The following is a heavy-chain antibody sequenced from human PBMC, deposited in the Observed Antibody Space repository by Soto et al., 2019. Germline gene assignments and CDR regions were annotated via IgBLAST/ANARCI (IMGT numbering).Heavy chain of an antibody. V-gene: IGHV4-39*01. Sequence: SETLSLTCTVSCGSISSSSYYWGWIRQPPGKGLEWIGSIYYSGRTYSNPSLKSRVTISVDTSKNQFSLKLSSVTAADTAVYYCARRSGSGWKYWGQGTLVTVSS. D-gene: IGHD6-19*01. CDR1: CGSISSSSYY. CDR3: ARRSGSGWKY. J-gene: IGHJ4*02. CDR2: IYYSGRT.